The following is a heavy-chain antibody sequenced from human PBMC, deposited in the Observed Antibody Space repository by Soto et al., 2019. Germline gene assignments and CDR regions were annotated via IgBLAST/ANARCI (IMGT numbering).Heavy chain of an antibody. V-gene: IGHV4-39*01. CDR2: IYYSGST. J-gene: IGHJ6*02. CDR3: ARLRYSYYYGMDV. CDR1: GGSISSSSYY. D-gene: IGHD4-17*01. Sequence: PSETLSLTCTVSGGSISSSSYYWGWIRQPPGKGLEWIGSIYYSGSTYYNPSLKSRVTISVDTSKNQFSLKLSSVTAADTAVYYCARLRYSYYYGMDVGGQGTTVTVSS.